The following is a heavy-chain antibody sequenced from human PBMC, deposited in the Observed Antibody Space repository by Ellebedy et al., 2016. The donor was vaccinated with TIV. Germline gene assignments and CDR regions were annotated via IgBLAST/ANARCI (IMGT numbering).Heavy chain of an antibody. Sequence: AASVKVSCKASGYTFTSYAMHWVRQAPGQRLEWMGWINAGNGNTKYSQKFQGRVTITRDTSASTAYMELSSLRSEDTAVYYCARGLIVGATLFGYWGQGTLVTVSS. CDR3: ARGLIVGATLFGY. V-gene: IGHV1-3*01. CDR1: GYTFTSYA. CDR2: INAGNGNT. J-gene: IGHJ4*02. D-gene: IGHD1-26*01.